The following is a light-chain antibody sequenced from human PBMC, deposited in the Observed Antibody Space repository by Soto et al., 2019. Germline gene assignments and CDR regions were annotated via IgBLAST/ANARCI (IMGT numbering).Light chain of an antibody. CDR2: GAS. V-gene: IGKV3-20*01. CDR3: QQYGNSRT. CDR1: QSVGSNY. J-gene: IGKJ1*01. Sequence: ELVLTQSPGILSLSPGERATLSCRASQSVGSNYLAWYQQKPGQAPRLLIYGASSRATGIPDRFTGSGSGTDFTLTISRLEPEDFAVYFCQQYGNSRTFGQGTKVEFK.